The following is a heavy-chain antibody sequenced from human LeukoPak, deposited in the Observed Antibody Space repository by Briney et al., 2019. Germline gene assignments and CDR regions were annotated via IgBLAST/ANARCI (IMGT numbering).Heavy chain of an antibody. CDR2: IYSGGST. V-gene: IGHV3-53*01. D-gene: IGHD3-22*01. CDR1: GFTVSSNY. J-gene: IGHJ3*02. Sequence: GGSLRLSCAASGFTVSSNYMSWVRQAPGKGLEWVSVIYSGGSTYYADSVKGRFTISRGNSNNTLYLQMNSLRAEDTAVYYCARAYDSSGLDDFDIWGKGTMVTV. CDR3: ARAYDSSGLDDFDI.